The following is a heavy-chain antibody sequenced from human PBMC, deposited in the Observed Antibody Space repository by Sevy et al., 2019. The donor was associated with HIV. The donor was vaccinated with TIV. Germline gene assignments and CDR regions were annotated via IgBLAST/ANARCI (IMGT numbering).Heavy chain of an antibody. D-gene: IGHD4-17*01. CDR1: GFTFSSYG. V-gene: IGHV3-33*01. J-gene: IGHJ6*02. CDR2: IWYDGSNK. CDR3: ARDLPSTVTPYYYYGMDV. Sequence: GGSLRLSCAASGFTFSSYGMHWVRQAPGKGLEWVAVIWYDGSNKYYADSVKGRFTISRDNSKNTLYLQMNSLRAEDTAVYYCARDLPSTVTPYYYYGMDVWGQGTTFTVSS.